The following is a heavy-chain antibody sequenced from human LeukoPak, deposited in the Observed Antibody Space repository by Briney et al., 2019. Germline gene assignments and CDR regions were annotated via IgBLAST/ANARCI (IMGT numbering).Heavy chain of an antibody. J-gene: IGHJ3*02. D-gene: IGHD6-13*01. CDR1: GFTFSSYG. CDR3: ARVGYSRTWHSGSAFDI. CDR2: ISGSGGST. Sequence: SGGSLRLSCAASGFTFSSYGMSWVRQAPGKGLEWVSAISGSGGSTYYADSVKGRFTISRDNSKNTLYLQMNSLRAEDTAVYFCARVGYSRTWHSGSAFDIWGQGTMVTVSS. V-gene: IGHV3-23*01.